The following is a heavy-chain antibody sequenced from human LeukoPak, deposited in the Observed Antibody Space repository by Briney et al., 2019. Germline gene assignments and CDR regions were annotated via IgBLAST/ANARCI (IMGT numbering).Heavy chain of an antibody. CDR1: GYIFTSYY. CDR3: ARDSHDYGDYLITSSTRYYYMDV. CDR2: INPSGGST. Sequence: ASVKVSCKASGYIFTSYYMHWVRQAPGQGLEWIGIINPSGGSTSYAQKFQGRVTVTRDMSTSTVYMELSSLRSEDTAVYYCARDSHDYGDYLITSSTRYYYMDVWGKGTTVTVSS. J-gene: IGHJ6*03. D-gene: IGHD4-17*01. V-gene: IGHV1-46*01.